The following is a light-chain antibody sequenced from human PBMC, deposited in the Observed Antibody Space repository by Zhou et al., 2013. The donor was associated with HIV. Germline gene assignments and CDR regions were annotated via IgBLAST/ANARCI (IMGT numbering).Light chain of an antibody. CDR2: AAS. V-gene: IGKV1-39*01. CDR1: QSISNY. CDR3: QQYNSYPLT. Sequence: DIQMTQSPSSLSASVGDRVTVTCRASQSISNYLNWYRQKPGKAPNLLIYAASILQSGVPSRFSGSGSGTEFTLTISSLQPDDFATYYCQQYNSYPLTFGGGTKAEIK. J-gene: IGKJ4*01.